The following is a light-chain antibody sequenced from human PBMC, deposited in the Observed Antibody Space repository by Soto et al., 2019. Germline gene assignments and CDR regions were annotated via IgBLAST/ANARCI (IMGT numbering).Light chain of an antibody. CDR2: GAS. J-gene: IGKJ3*01. V-gene: IGKV3-20*01. CDR1: QSVSSSY. CDR3: QQYGSSPFT. Sequence: EIVLTQSPGTLSLSPGERATLSCRASQSVSSSYLAWYQQKPGQAPRLLIYGASSRATGIPDRFSGSGSGTDFTLNTSRLEPEDFAVYYCQQYGSSPFTCGPGTKVDIK.